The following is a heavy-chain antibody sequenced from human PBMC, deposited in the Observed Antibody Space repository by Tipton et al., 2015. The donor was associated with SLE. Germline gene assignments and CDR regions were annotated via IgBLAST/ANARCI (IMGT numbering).Heavy chain of an antibody. D-gene: IGHD6-19*01. V-gene: IGHV3-11*06. CDR2: ISSSSSYT. Sequence: SLRLSCAASGFTFSDYYMSWIRQAPGKGLEWVSYISSSSSYTNYADSVKGRFTISRDNAKNSLYLQMNSLRAEDTAVYYCARALAVAGTGDDYYYYYMDVWGKGTTVTVSS. CDR3: ARALAVAGTGDDYYYYYMDV. J-gene: IGHJ6*03. CDR1: GFTFSDYY.